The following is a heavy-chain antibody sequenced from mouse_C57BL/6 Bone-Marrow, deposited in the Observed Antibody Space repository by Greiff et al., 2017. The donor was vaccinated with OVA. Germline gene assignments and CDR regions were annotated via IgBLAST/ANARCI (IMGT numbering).Heavy chain of an antibody. D-gene: IGHD6-5*01. V-gene: IGHV1-69*01. CDR3: ARGGPICSFVY. CDR2: IDPSDSYT. CDR1: GYTFTSYW. Sequence: QVQLQQPGAELVMPGASVKLSCKASGYTFTSYWMHWVKQRPGQGLEWIGEIDPSDSYTNYNQKFKGKSTLTVDKSSSTAYMQLSSLTSEDSAVXYCARGGPICSFVYWGQGTLVTVSA. J-gene: IGHJ3*01.